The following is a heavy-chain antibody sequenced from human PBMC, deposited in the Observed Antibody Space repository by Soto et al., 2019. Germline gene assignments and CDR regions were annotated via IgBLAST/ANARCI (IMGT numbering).Heavy chain of an antibody. V-gene: IGHV1-69*13. CDR3: ARVVGATTAVAFDI. D-gene: IGHD1-26*01. Sequence: SVKVSCKASGGTFSSYAISWVRQAPGQGLEWMGGIIPIFGTANYAQKFQGRVTITADESTSTAYMELSSLRSEDTAVYYCARVVGATTAVAFDIWGQGTMVTVSS. CDR2: IIPIFGTA. CDR1: GGTFSSYA. J-gene: IGHJ3*02.